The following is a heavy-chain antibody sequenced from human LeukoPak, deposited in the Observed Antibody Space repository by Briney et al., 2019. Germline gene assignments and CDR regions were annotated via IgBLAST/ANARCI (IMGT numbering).Heavy chain of an antibody. J-gene: IGHJ4*01. D-gene: IGHD3-16*01. V-gene: IGHV3-30*02. Sequence: QSGGSLRLSCAASGFTFSSYGMHWVRQAPGKGLEWVAFIHYDGSDKYYADSVKGRFIISRDNSKNTLYLKMNSLRTEDTAIYYCAKILPPSADADTGGWGQGTLVTVSS. CDR2: IHYDGSDK. CDR1: GFTFSSYG. CDR3: AKILPPSADADTGG.